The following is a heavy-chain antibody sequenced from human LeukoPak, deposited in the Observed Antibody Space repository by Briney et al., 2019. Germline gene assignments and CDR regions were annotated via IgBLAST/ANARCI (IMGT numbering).Heavy chain of an antibody. Sequence: PGRSLRLSCAASGFTFGAYYMTWVRQAPGKGLEWVANRKQDGSEKYYVDPVKGRFTISRDNANNSLYLQMNSLRAEDTAVYYCARMSGIAVAAIWISYFDYWGQGTLVTVSS. V-gene: IGHV3-7*03. J-gene: IGHJ4*02. D-gene: IGHD6-19*01. CDR2: RKQDGSEK. CDR3: ARMSGIAVAAIWISYFDY. CDR1: GFTFGAYY.